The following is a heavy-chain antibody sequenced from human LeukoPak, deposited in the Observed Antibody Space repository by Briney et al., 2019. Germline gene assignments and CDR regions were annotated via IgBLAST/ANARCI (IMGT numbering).Heavy chain of an antibody. V-gene: IGHV1-2*06. J-gene: IGHJ4*02. D-gene: IGHD3-16*02. CDR3: ARGHYVWGSYRYTEGYYFDY. CDR1: GYTFTGYY. CDR2: INPNSGGT. Sequence: ASVNVSCKASGYTFTGYYMHWVRQAPGQGLEWMGRINPNSGGTNYAQKFQGRVTMTRDTSISTAYMELSRLRSDDTAVYYCARGHYVWGSYRYTEGYYFDYWGQGTLVTVSS.